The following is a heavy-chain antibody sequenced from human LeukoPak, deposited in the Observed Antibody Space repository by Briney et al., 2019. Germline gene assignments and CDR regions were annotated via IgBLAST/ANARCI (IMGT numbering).Heavy chain of an antibody. CDR3: ARDLGDGYLANDY. D-gene: IGHD5-24*01. CDR2: IYYSGST. CDR1: GGSIGSGAYY. V-gene: IGHV4-31*03. J-gene: IGHJ4*02. Sequence: SETLPLTCTVSGGSIGSGAYYWSWIRQHPGKGLEWIGYIYYSGSTYYNPSLKSRVTISVDASKNQFSLKLSSVTAADTAVYYCARDLGDGYLANDYWGQGTLVTVSS.